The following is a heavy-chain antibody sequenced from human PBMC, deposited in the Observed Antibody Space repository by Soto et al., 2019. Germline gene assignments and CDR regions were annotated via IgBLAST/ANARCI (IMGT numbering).Heavy chain of an antibody. D-gene: IGHD2-15*01. J-gene: IGHJ5*02. CDR3: ARAPSDMVVAGSFDP. V-gene: IGHV3-30-3*01. Sequence: QVQLVESGGGVVQPGRSLRLSCAASGFTFSSYAMHWVRQAPGKGLEWVAVISYDGSNKYYADSVKGRFTISRDNSKNTLYLQMNSLRAEDTAVYYCARAPSDMVVAGSFDPWGQGTLVTVSS. CDR1: GFTFSSYA. CDR2: ISYDGSNK.